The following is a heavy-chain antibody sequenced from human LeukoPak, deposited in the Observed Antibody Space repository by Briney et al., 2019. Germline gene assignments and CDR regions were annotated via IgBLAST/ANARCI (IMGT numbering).Heavy chain of an antibody. V-gene: IGHV3-23*01. CDR1: RFTFSSYA. CDR2: ISGSGGST. Sequence: GGSLRLSCAASRFTFSSYAMSWVRQAPGKGLEWVSAISGSGGSTYYADSVKGRFTISRDNSKNTLYPQMNSLRAEDTAVYYCAKGYYGNYVAVDYWGQGTLVTVSS. D-gene: IGHD4-11*01. J-gene: IGHJ4*02. CDR3: AKGYYGNYVAVDY.